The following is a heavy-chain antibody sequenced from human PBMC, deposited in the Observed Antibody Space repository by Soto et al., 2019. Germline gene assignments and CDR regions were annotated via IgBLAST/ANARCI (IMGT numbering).Heavy chain of an antibody. V-gene: IGHV1-46*03. J-gene: IGHJ4*02. CDR1: GYTFASYY. D-gene: IGHD3-10*01. CDR3: ARGDHYYGSGYYFDY. Sequence: ASVKVSCKASGYTFASYYMHWVRQAPGQGLEWMGIINPSGGSTSYAQKFQGRVTMTRDTSTSTVYMELSSLRSEDTAVYYCARGDHYYGSGYYFDYWGQGTLVTVSS. CDR2: INPSGGST.